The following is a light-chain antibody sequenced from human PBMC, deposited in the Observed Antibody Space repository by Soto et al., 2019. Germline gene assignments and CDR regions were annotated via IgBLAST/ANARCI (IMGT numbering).Light chain of an antibody. CDR3: QTWGTAIHDVV. CDR1: SGHSTYA. Sequence: QSVLTQSPSASASLGASVKLTCTLSSGHSTYAIAWHQQQPEKGPRYLMKLNSDGSHSKGDGIPDRFSGSSSGAERHLTISSLQSEDEADYYCQTWGTAIHDVVFGGGPRSPS. J-gene: IGLJ2*01. V-gene: IGLV4-69*01. CDR2: LNSDGSH.